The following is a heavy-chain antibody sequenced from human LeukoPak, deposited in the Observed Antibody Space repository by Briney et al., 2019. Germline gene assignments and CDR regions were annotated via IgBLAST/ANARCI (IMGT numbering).Heavy chain of an antibody. CDR1: GYTFTSYS. D-gene: IGHD6-13*01. CDR3: ARDLEGIAAPRSPKNAFDI. V-gene: IGHV1-18*01. J-gene: IGHJ3*02. Sequence: GASVKASCKASGYTFTSYSISWVRQAPGQGLEWMGWISVYNGNRNYAQKVQGRVTMTTDTSTSTVYMELRSLRSDDTAVYYCARDLEGIAAPRSPKNAFDIWGQGTMVTVSS. CDR2: ISVYNGNR.